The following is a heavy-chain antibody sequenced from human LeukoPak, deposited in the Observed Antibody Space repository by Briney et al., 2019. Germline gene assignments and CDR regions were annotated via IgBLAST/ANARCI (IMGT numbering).Heavy chain of an antibody. Sequence: GGSLRLSCAASGFPFSSYGMHWVRQAPGKGLEWVAVIWNDGSNKYYVESVKGRFTISRGDSKNTLYLQMNSLRAEDTAVYYCARSRGAGSSGAGDNFDCWGQGTLVTVSS. CDR3: ARSRGAGSSGAGDNFDC. CDR1: GFPFSSYG. V-gene: IGHV3-33*01. J-gene: IGHJ4*02. D-gene: IGHD3-10*01. CDR2: IWNDGSNK.